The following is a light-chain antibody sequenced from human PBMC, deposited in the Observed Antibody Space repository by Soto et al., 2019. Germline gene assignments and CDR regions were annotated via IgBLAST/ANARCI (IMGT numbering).Light chain of an antibody. CDR2: DVS. CDR3: SSYTTSNTYV. CDR1: SADVGIYNR. Sequence: QSVLTQPPSVSGSPGQSVTIPCTGTSADVGIYNRVAWYQQPPGTSPKLVICDVSNRPSGVPDRFSGSKSGSTASLTISGLQAEDEADYYCSSYTTSNTYVFGTGTKVTVL. J-gene: IGLJ1*01. V-gene: IGLV2-18*02.